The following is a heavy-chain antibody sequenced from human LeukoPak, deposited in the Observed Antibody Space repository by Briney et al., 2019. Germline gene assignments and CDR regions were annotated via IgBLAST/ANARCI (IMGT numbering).Heavy chain of an antibody. CDR2: IKPNSGGI. Sequence: ASVNVSCTPSEYTFTPYYMHWVRQAPGQGLEWMGWIKPNSGGINYAQKFQGRVTMTGDTSISTAYMELSRLRSEDTAVYYCARTNTVDAFDIWGQGTMVTVSS. CDR1: EYTFTPYY. J-gene: IGHJ3*02. CDR3: ARTNTVDAFDI. V-gene: IGHV1-2*02. D-gene: IGHD4-17*01.